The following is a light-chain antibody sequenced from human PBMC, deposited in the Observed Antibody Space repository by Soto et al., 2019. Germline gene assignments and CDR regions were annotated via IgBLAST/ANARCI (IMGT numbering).Light chain of an antibody. V-gene: IGKV1-5*03. CDR1: QSIGSW. J-gene: IGKJ1*01. Sequence: DIQMTQSPSTLSASVGDRVTITCRASQSIGSWLAWYQQKPGKAPKLLIYKASTLESGVPSNFSGSGSGTEFILTISSLQPEDFATYYCQQYNSYPWTFGQGTKVDVK. CDR2: KAS. CDR3: QQYNSYPWT.